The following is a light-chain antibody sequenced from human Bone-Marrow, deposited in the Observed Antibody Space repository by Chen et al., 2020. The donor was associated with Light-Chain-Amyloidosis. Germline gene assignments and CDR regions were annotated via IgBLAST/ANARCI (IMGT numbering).Light chain of an antibody. CDR1: QSVTSSY. CDR2: GAS. CDR3: QQYGSRST. Sequence: DIVLTQSPRTLSLSPGERATLSCRASQSVTSSYLAWYQQKPGQAPRLLIYGASNRATGIPDRFSGSGSGTDFTLTISSLEPEDFAVYFCQQYGSRSTFGQGTRLEIK. V-gene: IGKV3-20*01. J-gene: IGKJ5*01.